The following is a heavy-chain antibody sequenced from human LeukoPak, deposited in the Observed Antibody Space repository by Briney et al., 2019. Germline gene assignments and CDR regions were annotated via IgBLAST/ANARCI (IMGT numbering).Heavy chain of an antibody. Sequence: ASVKVSCKASGYTFTSYDINWVRQATGQGLEWMGWMNPNSGNTGYAQKFQGRVTMTRNTSISTAYMELSSLRSEDTAVYYCARGFWSVIYYYYYGMDVWGQGTTVTVSS. J-gene: IGHJ6*02. D-gene: IGHD2-21*01. CDR1: GYTFTSYD. V-gene: IGHV1-8*01. CDR3: ARGFWSVIYYYYYGMDV. CDR2: MNPNSGNT.